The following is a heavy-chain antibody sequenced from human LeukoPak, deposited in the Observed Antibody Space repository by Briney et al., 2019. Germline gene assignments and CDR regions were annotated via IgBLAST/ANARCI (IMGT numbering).Heavy chain of an antibody. V-gene: IGHV4-59*01. CDR1: GGSLSSYY. D-gene: IGHD3-3*01. CDR2: IYYSGST. J-gene: IGHJ5*02. CDR3: ARDTGFFGVVIRWEENIENWFDP. Sequence: SETLSLTCTVSGGSLSSYYWSWIRQPPGKGLEWIGYIYYSGSTNYSPSLKSRVTISVDTSKNQFSLKLSSVTAADTAVYYCARDTGFFGVVIRWEENIENWFDPWGQGTLVTVSS.